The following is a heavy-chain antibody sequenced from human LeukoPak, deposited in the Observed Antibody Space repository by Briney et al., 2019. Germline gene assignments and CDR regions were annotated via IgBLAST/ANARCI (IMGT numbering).Heavy chain of an antibody. CDR2: ISYDGSNK. V-gene: IGHV3-30*03. D-gene: IGHD3-16*01. CDR1: GFTFSSYG. CDR3: AMIMGVPYDY. Sequence: GGSLRLSCAASGFTFSSYGMHWVRQAPGKGLEWVAVISYDGSNKYYADSVKGRFTISRDNSKNTLYLQMNSLRAEDTAVYYCAMIMGVPYDYWGQGTLVTVSS. J-gene: IGHJ4*02.